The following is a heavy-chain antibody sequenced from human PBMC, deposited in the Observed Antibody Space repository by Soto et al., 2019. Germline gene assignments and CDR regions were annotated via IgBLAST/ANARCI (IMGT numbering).Heavy chain of an antibody. CDR1: GFTFSSYA. D-gene: IGHD5-12*01. J-gene: IGHJ4*02. Sequence: GGSLRLACAASGFTFSSYAMSWVRQAPGKGLEWVSAISGSGGSTFYADSVKGRFTISRDNSKNTLYLQMNSLRAEDTAVYYCAKDSQRWLQEFDYWGQGTLVTVSS. CDR3: AKDSQRWLQEFDY. V-gene: IGHV3-23*01. CDR2: ISGSGGST.